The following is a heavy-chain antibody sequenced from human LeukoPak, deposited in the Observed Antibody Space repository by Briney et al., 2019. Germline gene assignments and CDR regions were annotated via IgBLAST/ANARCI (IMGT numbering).Heavy chain of an antibody. D-gene: IGHD6-19*01. CDR1: GFTFSRYA. V-gene: IGHV3-23*01. J-gene: IGHJ4*02. CDR3: AKDLFAGDSVAGYFDY. CDR2: ISGSGGNT. Sequence: GGSLRLSCAASGFTFSRYAMSWVRQAPGKGLEWVSIISGSGGNTNYADSVQGRFTISREDSKNTVYLQMNSLRAEDTAVYYCAKDLFAGDSVAGYFDYWGQGTLVTVSS.